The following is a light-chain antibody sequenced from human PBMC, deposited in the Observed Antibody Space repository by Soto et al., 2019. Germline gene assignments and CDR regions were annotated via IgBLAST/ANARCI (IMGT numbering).Light chain of an antibody. Sequence: DIVMTQSPDSLAVSLGERATINCKSSQSVLYSPNNKNYLAWYQQKPGQPPKLLIYWASTRESGVPDRFSGSGSGTDFTLTISSLQAEDVAVYYCQPFYVVPCTFGQGTKLEIK. CDR2: WAS. J-gene: IGKJ2*02. V-gene: IGKV4-1*01. CDR3: QPFYVVPCT. CDR1: QSVLYSPNNKNY.